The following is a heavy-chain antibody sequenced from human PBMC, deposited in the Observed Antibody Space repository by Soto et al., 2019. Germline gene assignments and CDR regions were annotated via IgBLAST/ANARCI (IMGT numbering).Heavy chain of an antibody. J-gene: IGHJ5*02. D-gene: IGHD3-10*01. CDR1: GGSFSGYY. Sequence: SETLSLTCAVYGGSFSGYYWSWIRQPPGKGLEWIGEINHSVSTNYNPSLKSRVTISVDTSKNQFSLKLSSVTAADTAVYYCASGYGDPAAEGWFAPWGQGTLVTVSS. CDR3: ASGYGDPAAEGWFAP. CDR2: INHSVST. V-gene: IGHV4-34*01.